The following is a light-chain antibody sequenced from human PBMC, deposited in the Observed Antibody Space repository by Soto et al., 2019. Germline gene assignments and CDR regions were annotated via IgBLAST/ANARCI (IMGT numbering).Light chain of an antibody. Sequence: QPVLTQPPSVSGAPGQRVTISCTGSSSNIGAGYDVHWYQQFPGTAPKLLIYANNNRPSGVPDRFSASKSGTSASLAITGLQADDEADYYCQSYDTNLIGVFGTGTKLTVL. CDR1: SSNIGAGYD. J-gene: IGLJ1*01. CDR2: ANN. V-gene: IGLV1-40*01. CDR3: QSYDTNLIGV.